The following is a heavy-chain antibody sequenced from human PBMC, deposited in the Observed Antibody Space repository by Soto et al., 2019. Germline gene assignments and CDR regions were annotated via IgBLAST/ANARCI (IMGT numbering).Heavy chain of an antibody. J-gene: IGHJ4*02. V-gene: IGHV4-59*08. CDR3: ARHHDS. Sequence: SETLSLTCTVSGGSISSYYWSWIRQPPGKGLEWIGYIYYSGSTNYNSSLKSRVTISVDTSKNQFSLKLSSVTAADTAVYYCARHHDSWGQGTRVTVSS. CDR1: GGSISSYY. CDR2: IYYSGST.